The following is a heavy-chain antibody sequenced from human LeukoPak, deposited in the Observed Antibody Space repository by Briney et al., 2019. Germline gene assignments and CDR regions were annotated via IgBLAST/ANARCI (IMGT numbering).Heavy chain of an antibody. J-gene: IGHJ5*02. CDR3: ARDLGLRGST. V-gene: IGHV3-74*01. Sequence: GGSLRLSCEASGLTFSNSWMHWVRQIPGKGLVWVSRMYGDMRDISYADSVKGRFTISRDNAKNTVDLQMNSLRGEDTAVYYCARDLGLRGSTWGQGTLVTVSS. CDR1: GLTFSNSW. D-gene: IGHD5-12*01. CDR2: MYGDMRDI.